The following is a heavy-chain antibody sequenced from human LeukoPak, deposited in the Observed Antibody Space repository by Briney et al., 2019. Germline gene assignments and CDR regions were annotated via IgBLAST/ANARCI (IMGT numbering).Heavy chain of an antibody. D-gene: IGHD2-15*01. CDR1: GGSISSYY. J-gene: IGHJ5*02. V-gene: IGHV4-59*08. CDR2: IYYSGST. Sequence: PSETLSLTCTVSGGSISSYYWSWIRQPPGKGLEWIGYIYYSGSTYYNPSLKSRVTISVDTSKNQFSLKLSSVTAADTAVYYCARVEEGYCSGGSCYDNWFDPWGQGTLVTVSS. CDR3: ARVEEGYCSGGSCYDNWFDP.